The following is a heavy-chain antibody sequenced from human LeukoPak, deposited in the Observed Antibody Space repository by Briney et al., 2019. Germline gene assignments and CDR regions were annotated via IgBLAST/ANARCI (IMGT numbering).Heavy chain of an antibody. CDR3: ARVSGYDWESFYDY. V-gene: IGHV4-59*01. CDR1: GGSISSYY. CDR2: IYYSGST. Sequence: SETLSLTCTVSGGSISSYYWSWIRQPPGKGLEWIGYIYYSGSTNYNPSLKSRVTISVDTSKNQFSLKLNSVTAAGTAVYYCARVSGYDWESFYDYWGQGTLVTVSS. D-gene: IGHD5-12*01. J-gene: IGHJ4*02.